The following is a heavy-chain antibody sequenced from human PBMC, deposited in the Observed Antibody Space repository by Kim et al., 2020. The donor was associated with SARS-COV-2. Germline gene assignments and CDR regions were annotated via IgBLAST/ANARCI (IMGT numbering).Heavy chain of an antibody. J-gene: IGHJ4*02. Sequence: LSLTCAASGFTFSSYSMNWVRQAPGKGLEWVSSISSSSSYIYYADSVKGRFTISRDNAKNSLYLQMNSLRAEDTAVYYCAPIAVAGTSAFDYWGQGTLVTVSS. CDR2: ISSSSSYI. CDR3: APIAVAGTSAFDY. CDR1: GFTFSSYS. D-gene: IGHD6-19*01. V-gene: IGHV3-21*01.